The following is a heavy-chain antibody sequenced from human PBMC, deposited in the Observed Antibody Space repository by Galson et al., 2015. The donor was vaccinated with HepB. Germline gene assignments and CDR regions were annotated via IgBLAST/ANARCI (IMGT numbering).Heavy chain of an antibody. CDR3: ATFAEYFQH. Sequence: SCKASGYTFTGYYMHWVRQAPGQGLEWMGRIIPILGFVNYAQKFQGRVTITADKSTNTAYMALSSLRSEDTAVYYCATFAEYFQHWGQGTLVTVSS. CDR2: IIPILGFV. CDR1: GYTFTGYY. V-gene: IGHV1-69*02. J-gene: IGHJ1*01.